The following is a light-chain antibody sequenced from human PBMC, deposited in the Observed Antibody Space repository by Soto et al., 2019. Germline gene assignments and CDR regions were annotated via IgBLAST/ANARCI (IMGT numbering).Light chain of an antibody. CDR1: QSISSW. V-gene: IGKV1-5*01. CDR2: DAS. Sequence: DIQMTQSPSTLSASVGDRVTITCRASQSISSWLAWYQQKPGKAPKLLIYDASSLESGVPSRFSGSGSGTEFTLTISSLQSYYFATSSYNHYHSYRTFGQGT. CDR3: NHYHSYRT. J-gene: IGKJ5*01.